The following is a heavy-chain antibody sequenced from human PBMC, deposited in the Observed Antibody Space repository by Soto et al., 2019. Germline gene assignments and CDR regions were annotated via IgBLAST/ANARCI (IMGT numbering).Heavy chain of an antibody. CDR1: GGTFSSYA. CDR3: AREASSSWYGSVDY. Sequence: GASVKVSCKASGGTFSSYAISWVRQAPGQGLEWMGGIIPIFGTANYAQKFQGRVTITADESTSTAYMELSSLGSEDTAVYYCAREASSSWYGSVDYWGQGTLVTVSS. D-gene: IGHD6-13*01. CDR2: IIPIFGTA. J-gene: IGHJ4*02. V-gene: IGHV1-69*13.